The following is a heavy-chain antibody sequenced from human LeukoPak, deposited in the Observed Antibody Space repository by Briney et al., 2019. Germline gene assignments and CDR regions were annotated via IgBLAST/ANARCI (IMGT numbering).Heavy chain of an antibody. CDR1: GFTFSSYA. Sequence: GGSLRLSCAASGFTFSSYAMSWVRQAPGKGLEWVSGISGSGVGTFYADSVRGRFTISRDNSQNTLYLQMSSLRAEDTAVYYCAKDWEVFDYWGQGTLVTVSS. CDR3: AKDWEVFDY. J-gene: IGHJ4*02. V-gene: IGHV3-23*01. CDR2: ISGSGVGT. D-gene: IGHD1-26*01.